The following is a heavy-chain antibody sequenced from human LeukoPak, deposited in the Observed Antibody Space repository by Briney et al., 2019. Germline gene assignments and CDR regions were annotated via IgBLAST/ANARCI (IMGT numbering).Heavy chain of an antibody. V-gene: IGHV3-7*01. CDR3: ASGSGSFDY. CDR2: IKRDGSEK. CDR1: GFTFSSYW. D-gene: IGHD1-26*01. Sequence: PGGSLRLSCAASGFTFSSYWMSWVRHTPGKGLEWVANIKRDGSEKYYVDSVKGRFTISRDNAKNSLYLQMNTLRAEDTAVYYCASGSGSFDYWGQGTLVTVSS. J-gene: IGHJ4*02.